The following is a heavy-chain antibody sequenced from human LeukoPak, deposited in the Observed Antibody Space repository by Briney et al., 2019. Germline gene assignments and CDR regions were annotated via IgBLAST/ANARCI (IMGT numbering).Heavy chain of an antibody. Sequence: KPSETLSLTCAVYGGSFSGYYWSWIRQPPGKGLEWIGEINHSGSTNYNPSLKSRVTISVDTSKNQFSLKLSSVTAADTAVYYCARGAYFWSGYSQYNWFDPWGQGTLVIVSS. CDR1: GGSFSGYY. CDR2: INHSGST. D-gene: IGHD3-3*01. CDR3: ARGAYFWSGYSQYNWFDP. V-gene: IGHV4-34*01. J-gene: IGHJ5*02.